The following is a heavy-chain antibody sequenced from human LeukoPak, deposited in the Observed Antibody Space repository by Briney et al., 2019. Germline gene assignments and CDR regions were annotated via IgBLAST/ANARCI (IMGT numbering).Heavy chain of an antibody. J-gene: IGHJ4*02. CDR2: ISYDGSNK. CDR1: GFTFSSYA. Sequence: GSLRLSCAASGFTFSSYAMHWVRQASGKGLEWVAVISYDGSNKYYADSVKGRFTISRDNSKNTLYLQMNSLRAEDTAVYYCARDSFDYWGQGTLVTVSS. CDR3: ARDSFDY. V-gene: IGHV3-30-3*01.